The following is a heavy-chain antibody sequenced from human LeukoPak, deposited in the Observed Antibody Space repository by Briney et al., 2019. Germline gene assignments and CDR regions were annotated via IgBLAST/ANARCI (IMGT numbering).Heavy chain of an antibody. Sequence: SQTLSLTCTVSGGSISSGGYYWSWIRQPPGKGMEWIGEINHSGSTNCNPSLKSRVTISVDTSKNQFSLKLSSVTAADTAVYYCASLGQNRYSGSYYGPYYYYGMDVWGQGTTVTVSS. CDR1: GGSISSGGYY. CDR2: INHSGST. CDR3: ASLGQNRYSGSYYGPYYYYGMDV. D-gene: IGHD1-26*01. V-gene: IGHV4-30-2*01. J-gene: IGHJ6*02.